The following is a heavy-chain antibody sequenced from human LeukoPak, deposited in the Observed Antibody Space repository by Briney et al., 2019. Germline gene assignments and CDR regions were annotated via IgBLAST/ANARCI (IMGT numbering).Heavy chain of an antibody. CDR1: GYTFTSYY. CDR3: ARDPASYYDSSGYPYYFDY. V-gene: IGHV1-46*01. J-gene: IGHJ4*02. Sequence: ASVKVSCEASGYTFTSYYMYWVRQAPGQGLEWMGIINPSGGSTSYAQKFQGRVTMTRDTSTSTVYMELSSLRSEDTAVYYCARDPASYYDSSGYPYYFDYWGQGTLVTVSS. D-gene: IGHD3-22*01. CDR2: INPSGGST.